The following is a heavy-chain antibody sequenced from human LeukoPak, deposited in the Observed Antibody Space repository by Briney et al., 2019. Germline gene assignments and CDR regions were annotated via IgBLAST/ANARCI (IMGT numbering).Heavy chain of an antibody. V-gene: IGHV3-23*01. CDR3: AKDRLEYYYDSSGYPYYFDY. CDR1: GFTFSSYG. D-gene: IGHD3-22*01. J-gene: IGHJ4*02. CDR2: ISGSGGST. Sequence: GGSLRLSCAASGFTFSSYGMSWVRQAPGKGLEWVSAISGSGGSTYYADSVKGRFTISRDNSKNTLYLQMNSLRAEDTAVYYCAKDRLEYYYDSSGYPYYFDYWGQGTLVTVSS.